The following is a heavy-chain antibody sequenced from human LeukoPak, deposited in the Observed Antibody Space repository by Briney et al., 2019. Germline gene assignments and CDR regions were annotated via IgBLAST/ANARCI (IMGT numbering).Heavy chain of an antibody. CDR1: GFTFSNHW. CDR2: IKQDGSAK. CDR3: AKDLSLDIVVVPAANP. J-gene: IGHJ5*02. V-gene: IGHV3-7*01. Sequence: PGGSRRLSCAASGFTFSNHWMSWVRQAPGKGLEWVANIKQDGSAKYYVDSVKGRFTISRDNAKNSLFLQMNSLRAEDTAVYYCAKDLSLDIVVVPAANPWGQGTLVTVSS. D-gene: IGHD2-2*03.